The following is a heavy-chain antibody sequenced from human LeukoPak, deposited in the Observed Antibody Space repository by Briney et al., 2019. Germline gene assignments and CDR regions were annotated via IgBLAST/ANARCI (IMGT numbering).Heavy chain of an antibody. CDR3: VRDSATYDSSGFYYVY. CDR1: GGSVSSGSYY. J-gene: IGHJ4*02. D-gene: IGHD3-22*01. Sequence: SETLSLTCTVSGGSVSSGSYYWSWIRQPPGKGLEWIGYIYYSGSTNYNPSLKSRVTISVDTSKNQFSLKLSSVTAADTAVYYCVRDSATYDSSGFYYVYWGQGTLVTVSS. CDR2: IYYSGST. V-gene: IGHV4-61*01.